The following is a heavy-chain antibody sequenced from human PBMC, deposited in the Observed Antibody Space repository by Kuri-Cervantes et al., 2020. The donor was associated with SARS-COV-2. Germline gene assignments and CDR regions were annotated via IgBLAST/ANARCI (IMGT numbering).Heavy chain of an antibody. CDR3: ARAAKWFGELSIDY. J-gene: IGHJ4*02. D-gene: IGHD3-10*01. CDR2: IYHSGST. V-gene: IGHV4-30-2*01. CDR1: GGSISSGGYS. Sequence: SCAVSGGSISSGGYSWSWIRQPPGKGLEWIGYIYHSGSTYYNPSLKSRVTISVDRSKNQFSLKLSSVTAADTAVYYCARAAKWFGELSIDYWGQGTLVTVSS.